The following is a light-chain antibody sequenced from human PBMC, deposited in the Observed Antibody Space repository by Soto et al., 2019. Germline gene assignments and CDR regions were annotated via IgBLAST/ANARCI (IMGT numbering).Light chain of an antibody. CDR1: QGISSY. CDR3: QQYYSYPPK. Sequence: AIRMTQSPSSFSASTGDRVTITCRASQGISSYLAWYQQKPGKAPKLLIYAASTLQSGVPSRFSGSGSGTDFTLTISCLQSEDFATYYCQQYYSYPPKFGQGTKV. CDR2: AAS. V-gene: IGKV1-8*01. J-gene: IGKJ1*01.